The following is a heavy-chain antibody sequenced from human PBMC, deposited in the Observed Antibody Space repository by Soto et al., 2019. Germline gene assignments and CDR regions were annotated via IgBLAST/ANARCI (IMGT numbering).Heavy chain of an antibody. D-gene: IGHD1-26*01. Sequence: QVQLQQWGAGLLKPSETLSLTCAVYGGSFSGYYWSWIRQTPGKGLEWIGEINHSGSTNYNPSLKSRVTISVDTSKNQFSLRLTSVTAADTAVYYCTKGVWELRFDPWGQGTLVTVSS. CDR3: TKGVWELRFDP. J-gene: IGHJ5*02. V-gene: IGHV4-34*01. CDR2: INHSGST. CDR1: GGSFSGYY.